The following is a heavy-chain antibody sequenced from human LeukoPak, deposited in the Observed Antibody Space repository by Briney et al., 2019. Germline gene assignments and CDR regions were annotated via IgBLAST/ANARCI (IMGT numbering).Heavy chain of an antibody. Sequence: GGSLRLSCAASGFTFSSYAMSWVRQAPGKGLEWVSAISGSGGSTYYADSVKGRFTISRDNSKNTLYLQMNSPRAEDTAVYYCAKDRRIAVAQGAFDIWGQGTMVTVSS. CDR3: AKDRRIAVAQGAFDI. CDR2: ISGSGGST. V-gene: IGHV3-23*01. CDR1: GFTFSSYA. D-gene: IGHD6-19*01. J-gene: IGHJ3*02.